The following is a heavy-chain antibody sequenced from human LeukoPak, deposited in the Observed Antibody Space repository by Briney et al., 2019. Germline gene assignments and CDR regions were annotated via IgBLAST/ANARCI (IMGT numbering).Heavy chain of an antibody. CDR1: GFTFSTYS. CDR2: ISSSSSYK. Sequence: PGGSLRLSCAASGFTFSTYSMNWVRQAPGKGLEWVSSISSSSSYKYYADSVKGRFAISRDNAKNSLYLQMNSLKPEDTAVYYCAELGITMIGGVWGKGTTVTISS. J-gene: IGHJ6*04. CDR3: AELGITMIGGV. V-gene: IGHV3-21*01. D-gene: IGHD3-10*02.